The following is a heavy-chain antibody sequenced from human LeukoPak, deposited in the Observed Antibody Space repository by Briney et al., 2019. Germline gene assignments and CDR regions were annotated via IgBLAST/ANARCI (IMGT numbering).Heavy chain of an antibody. J-gene: IGHJ4*02. CDR2: INPNSGGT. CDR3: ARGYQLLWFGELLRSLFDY. CDR1: GYTFTGYY. Sequence: ASVKVSCKASGYTFTGYYMHWVRQAPGQGLEWMGWINPNSGGTNYAQKFQGRVTMTRDTSISTAYMELSRLRSDDTAVYYCARGYQLLWFGELLRSLFDYWGQGTLVTVSS. V-gene: IGHV1-2*02. D-gene: IGHD3-10*01.